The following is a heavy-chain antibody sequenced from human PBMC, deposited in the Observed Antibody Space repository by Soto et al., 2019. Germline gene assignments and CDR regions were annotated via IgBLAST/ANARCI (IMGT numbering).Heavy chain of an antibody. D-gene: IGHD7-27*01. V-gene: IGHV4-39*01. Sequence: QLQLQESGPGLVKPSETLSLTCTVPGGSISSSSYYWGWIRQPPGKGLEWIGSIYYSGSTYYNPSLKSRVTISVDTSKNQFSLKLSSVTAADTAVYYCASQKLGNLDYWGQGTLVTVSS. CDR3: ASQKLGNLDY. J-gene: IGHJ4*02. CDR1: GGSISSSSYY. CDR2: IYYSGST.